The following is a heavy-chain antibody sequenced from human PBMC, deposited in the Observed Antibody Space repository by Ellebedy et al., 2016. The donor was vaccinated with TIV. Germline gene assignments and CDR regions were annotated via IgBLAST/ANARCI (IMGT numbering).Heavy chain of an antibody. CDR2: IDPSDSYT. CDR3: ARHMNTAMTNDY. J-gene: IGHJ4*02. CDR1: GYSFTTYW. D-gene: IGHD5-18*01. Sequence: GESLKISCKGSGYSFTTYWISWVRQMPGKGLEWMGRIDPSDSYTNYSPSFQGHVTIPADKSISTAYLQWSSLKASDTAMYYCARHMNTAMTNDYWGQGTLVTVSS. V-gene: IGHV5-10-1*01.